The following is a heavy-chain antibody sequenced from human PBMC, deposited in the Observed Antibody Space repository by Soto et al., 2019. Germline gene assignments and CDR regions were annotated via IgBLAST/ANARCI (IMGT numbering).Heavy chain of an antibody. V-gene: IGHV3-48*01. CDR2: ISSSSSTI. Sequence: EGSLRLSCAASGFTFSSYSMNWVRQAPGKGLEWVSYISSSSSTIYYADSVKGRFTISRDNAKNSLYLQMNSLRAEDTAVYYCARDLVMFIVVVQAAGVFDPWCQGILVSVS. CDR1: GFTFSSYS. D-gene: IGHD2-2*01. CDR3: ARDLVMFIVVVQAAGVFDP. J-gene: IGHJ5*02.